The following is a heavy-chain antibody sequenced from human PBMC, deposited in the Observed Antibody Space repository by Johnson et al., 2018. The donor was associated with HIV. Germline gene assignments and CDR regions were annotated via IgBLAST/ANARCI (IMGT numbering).Heavy chain of an antibody. Sequence: VQLVESGGGLVQPGGSLRLSCAASGFTFSSYAMSWVRQAPGKGLEWVSAISGSGGSTYYADSMKGRFTISRDNAKNSLYLQLNSLRAEDTAVFYCARDKGWGTFDIWGQGTMVTVSS. CDR3: ARDKGWGTFDI. CDR1: GFTFSSYA. J-gene: IGHJ3*02. D-gene: IGHD3-16*01. V-gene: IGHV3-23*04. CDR2: ISGSGGST.